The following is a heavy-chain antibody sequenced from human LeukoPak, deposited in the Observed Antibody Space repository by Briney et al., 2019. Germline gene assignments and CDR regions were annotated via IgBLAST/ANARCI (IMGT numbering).Heavy chain of an antibody. CDR2: IYYRGST. J-gene: IGHJ6*02. Sequence: PQTLSLTCTVSGGSPSSYYWSWLRQPPGKGVEWIGSIYYRGSTNYNPTLKSRVTIAVDTSKSQFSLKLSSVTAADTAVYYCARRPRERGLWEGYYYCGMDVWGQGTTGTVSS. V-gene: IGHV4-59*01. CDR1: GGSPSSYY. CDR3: ARRPRERGLWEGYYYCGMDV. D-gene: IGHD3-10*01.